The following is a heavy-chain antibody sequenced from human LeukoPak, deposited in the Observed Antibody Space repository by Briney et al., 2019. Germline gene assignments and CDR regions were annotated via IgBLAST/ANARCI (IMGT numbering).Heavy chain of an antibody. Sequence: SVKVSCKASGGTFSSYAISWVRQAPGQGLEWMGGIIPIFGTANYAQKFQGRVTITADESASTAYMELSSLRSEDAAVYYCARNYYDSSGYSYYFDYWGQGTLVTVSS. CDR2: IIPIFGTA. V-gene: IGHV1-69*13. CDR3: ARNYYDSSGYSYYFDY. J-gene: IGHJ4*02. D-gene: IGHD3-22*01. CDR1: GGTFSSYA.